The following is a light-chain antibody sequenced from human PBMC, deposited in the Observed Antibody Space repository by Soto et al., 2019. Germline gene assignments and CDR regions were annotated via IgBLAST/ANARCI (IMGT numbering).Light chain of an antibody. Sequence: DIVLTQSPGTLSLSPGKRATLSCRASQSISSSYLAWYQQRPGQAPRLLIYGASSRATGIPDRFSGSGSGTEFTLTISRLEPEDFAVYYCQQYGSSSWTFGPGTKVEIK. CDR1: QSISSSY. CDR2: GAS. V-gene: IGKV3-20*01. J-gene: IGKJ1*01. CDR3: QQYGSSSWT.